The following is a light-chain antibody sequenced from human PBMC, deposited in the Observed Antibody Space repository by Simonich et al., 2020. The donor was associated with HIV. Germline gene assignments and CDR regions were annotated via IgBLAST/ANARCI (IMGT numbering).Light chain of an antibody. V-gene: IGKV4-1*01. CDR2: WAA. Sequence: DIVMTHSPDSLAVSLGERATINCKSGHSVLYRSNNKKYLAWYLQQSGQPPKLLIYWAATRESGVPDRFSGSGSGTDFTLTISSLQAEDVAVYYCQQYYSTPFTFGQGTRLEIK. CDR3: QQYYSTPFT. CDR1: HSVLYRSNNKKY. J-gene: IGKJ5*01.